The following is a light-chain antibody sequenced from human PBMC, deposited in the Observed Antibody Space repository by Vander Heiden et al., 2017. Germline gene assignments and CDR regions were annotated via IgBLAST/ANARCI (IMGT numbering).Light chain of an antibody. CDR1: QSVSSSD. V-gene: IGKV3-20*01. CDR3: QQYGSSSWT. CDR2: GAS. Sequence: EIVLTQSPGTLSLSPGERATLSCRASQSVSSSDLAGYQQKPGQAPRLLTYGASSRATGIPDRFSGSGSGTDFTLTISRLEPEDFAVYYCQQYGSSSWTFGQGTKVEIK. J-gene: IGKJ1*01.